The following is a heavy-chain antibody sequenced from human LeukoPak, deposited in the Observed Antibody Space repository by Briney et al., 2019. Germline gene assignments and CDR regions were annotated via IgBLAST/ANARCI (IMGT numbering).Heavy chain of an antibody. V-gene: IGHV4-59*01. CDR2: IYYSGST. Sequence: SETLPLTCTVSGGSISSYYWSWIRQPPGKGLEWIGYIYYSGSTNYNPSLKSRVTISVDTSKNQFSLKLSSVTAADTAVYYCAKSTYSSSSIDYWGQGTLVTVSS. J-gene: IGHJ4*02. D-gene: IGHD6-6*01. CDR1: GGSISSYY. CDR3: AKSTYSSSSIDY.